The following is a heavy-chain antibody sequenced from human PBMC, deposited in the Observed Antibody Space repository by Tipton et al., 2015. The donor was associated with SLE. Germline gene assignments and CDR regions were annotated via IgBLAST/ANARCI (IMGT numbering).Heavy chain of an antibody. CDR1: GFSFDTYT. J-gene: IGHJ4*02. V-gene: IGHV3-21*03. Sequence: SLRLSCTASGFSFDTYTMNWVRQAPGKGLEWVSSISSSYIYYTDLVKGRSTISRDNAKNSVFLQMDSLKGEDTAVYYCARESGNWNLDDWGQGTLVTVSS. CDR3: ARESGNWNLDD. CDR2: ISSSYI. D-gene: IGHD1-20*01.